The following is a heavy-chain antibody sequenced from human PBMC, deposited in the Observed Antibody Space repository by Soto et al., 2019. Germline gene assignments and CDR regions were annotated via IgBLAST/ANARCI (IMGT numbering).Heavy chain of an antibody. CDR1: AGTFSSYA. J-gene: IGHJ5*02. CDR2: IIPIFGTA. D-gene: IGHD5-12*01. CDR3: ARELREGVDVRFGP. Sequence: QVQLVQSGAEVKKPGSSVKVSCKASAGTFSSYAISWVRQAPGQGVEWMGGIIPIFGTANYAQTFQGRVRITTAESTSTAYMEMGRMRSEDTAVYYCARELREGVDVRFGPWGQGTLVTVSS. V-gene: IGHV1-69*05.